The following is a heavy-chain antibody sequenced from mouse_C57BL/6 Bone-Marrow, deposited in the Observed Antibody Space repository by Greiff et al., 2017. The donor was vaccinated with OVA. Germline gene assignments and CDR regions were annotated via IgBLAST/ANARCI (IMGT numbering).Heavy chain of an antibody. CDR3: ARPPAPFAY. CDR2: ISSGGSYT. Sequence: EVQVVESGGDLVKPGGSLKLSCAASGFTFSSYGMSWVRQTPDKRLEWVATISSGGSYTYYPDSVKGRFTISRDNAKNTLYLQMSSLKSEDTAMYYCARPPAPFAYWGQGTLVTVSA. CDR1: GFTFSSYG. J-gene: IGHJ3*01. V-gene: IGHV5-6*01.